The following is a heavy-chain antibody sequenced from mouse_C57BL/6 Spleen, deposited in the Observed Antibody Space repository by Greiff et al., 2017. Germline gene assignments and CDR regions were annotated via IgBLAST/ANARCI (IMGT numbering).Heavy chain of an antibody. D-gene: IGHD1-1*01. J-gene: IGHJ2*01. Sequence: VQLQQPGAELVKPGASVKLSCKASGYTFTSYWMHWVKQRPGQGLEWIGMIHPNSGSTNYNEKFKSKATLTVDKSSSTAYMQLSSLTSEDSAVYYCARPCCGRSSFDYWGQGTTLTVSS. CDR3: ARPCCGRSSFDY. V-gene: IGHV1-64*01. CDR1: GYTFTSYW. CDR2: IHPNSGST.